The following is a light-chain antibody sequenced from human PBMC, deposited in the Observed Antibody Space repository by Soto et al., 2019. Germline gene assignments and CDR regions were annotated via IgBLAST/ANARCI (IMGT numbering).Light chain of an antibody. V-gene: IGKV3-11*01. J-gene: IGKJ3*01. Sequence: EIVLTQSPATLSLSPGERATLSCRASQSVRTNLAWYQQKPGQAPRLLIYDASNRATGIPARFSGSGSGTDFTLTISSLEPEDFAVYYCQQRSNWPHTFGPGTKVDIK. CDR3: QQRSNWPHT. CDR2: DAS. CDR1: QSVRTN.